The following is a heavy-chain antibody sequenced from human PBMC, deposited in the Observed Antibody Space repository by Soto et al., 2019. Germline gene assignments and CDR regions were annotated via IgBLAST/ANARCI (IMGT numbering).Heavy chain of an antibody. D-gene: IGHD6-19*01. Sequence: EVQLLESGGGLVQPGGSLRLSCAASGFTFSSYAMSWVRQAPGKGLEWVSAISGSGGSTYYPDSVKGRFTNYRDNSKTTLHLRMNSLRAEDTAVYYCAKLPGYNSGWNWYSDLWGRRTLVTVSS. CDR2: ISGSGGST. J-gene: IGHJ2*01. V-gene: IGHV3-23*01. CDR1: GFTFSSYA. CDR3: AKLPGYNSGWNWYSDL.